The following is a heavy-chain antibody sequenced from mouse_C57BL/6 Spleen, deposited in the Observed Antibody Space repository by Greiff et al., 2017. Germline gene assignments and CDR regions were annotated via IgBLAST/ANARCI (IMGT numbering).Heavy chain of an antibody. CDR1: GYSFTDYN. Sequence: LVESGPELVKPGASVKISCKASGYSFTDYNMNWVKQSNGKSLDWIGVINPNYGSTSYNQKFKGKATLTVDQSSSTAYMQLTSLTSEDSAVYYCASDGYGIYYDAMDYWGQGTSVTVSS. J-gene: IGHJ4*01. D-gene: IGHD2-1*01. CDR2: INPNYGST. V-gene: IGHV1-39*01. CDR3: ASDGYGIYYDAMDY.